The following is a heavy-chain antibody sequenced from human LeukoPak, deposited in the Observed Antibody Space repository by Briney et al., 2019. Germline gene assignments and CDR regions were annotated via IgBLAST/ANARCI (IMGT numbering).Heavy chain of an antibody. Sequence: GGSLRLSCEASGFIFCSYGMHWVRQAPGKGLEWVAVIWYDGSNKYYADSVKGRFTISRDNSKNTLYLQMNSLRAEDTAVYYCARDKWRENYDSSGYYDYWGQGTLVTVSS. D-gene: IGHD3-22*01. CDR2: IWYDGSNK. J-gene: IGHJ4*02. CDR1: GFIFCSYG. CDR3: ARDKWRENYDSSGYYDY. V-gene: IGHV3-33*01.